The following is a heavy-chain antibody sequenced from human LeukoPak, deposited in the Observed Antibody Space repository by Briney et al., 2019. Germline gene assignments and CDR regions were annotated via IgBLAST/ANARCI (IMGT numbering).Heavy chain of an antibody. CDR1: GGSITSGAYF. CDR3: ARGSANFDY. Sequence: SETLSLTCTVSGGSITSGAYFWGWVRQPPGKGLEWLGTFYYSGSTYYNPSLRSRVTMSVDTSMNQFSLKLSSVTAADTAVYYCARGSANFDYWGQGTLVTVSS. CDR2: FYYSGST. J-gene: IGHJ4*02. V-gene: IGHV4-39*01.